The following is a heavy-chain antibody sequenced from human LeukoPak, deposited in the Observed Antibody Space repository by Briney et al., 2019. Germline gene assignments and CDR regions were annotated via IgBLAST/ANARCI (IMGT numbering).Heavy chain of an antibody. V-gene: IGHV1-46*01. D-gene: IGHD3-9*01. CDR2: INPSGGST. CDR3: ARDPVDDILTGPLDY. CDR1: GYTFTSYY. Sequence: GASVKVSCKASGYTFTSYYMHWVRQAPGQGLEWMGIINPSGGSTSYAQKFQGRVTMTRDTSTSTVYMELSSLRSEDTAVYYCARDPVDDILTGPLDYWGQGTLVTVSS. J-gene: IGHJ4*02.